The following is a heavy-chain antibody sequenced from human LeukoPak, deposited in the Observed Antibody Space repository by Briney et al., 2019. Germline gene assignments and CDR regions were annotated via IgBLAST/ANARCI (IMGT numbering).Heavy chain of an antibody. V-gene: IGHV3-21*01. D-gene: IGHD6-6*01. Sequence: GGSLRLSCVVSGFSFSSYSMNWVRQAPGKGLEWVSTISRGTGSYIYYADSVRGRFTISRDNAKNSLYLQMNSLRAEDTAVYYCARCSGVFGSSDYWGQGTLVTVSS. J-gene: IGHJ4*02. CDR3: ARCSGVFGSSDY. CDR2: ISRGTGSYI. CDR1: GFSFSSYS.